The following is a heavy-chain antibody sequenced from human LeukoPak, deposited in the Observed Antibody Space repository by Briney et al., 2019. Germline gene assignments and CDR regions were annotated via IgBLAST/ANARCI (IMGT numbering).Heavy chain of an antibody. J-gene: IGHJ4*02. CDR1: GYSISSGYY. V-gene: IGHV4-38-2*02. CDR3: AREDNWKFDY. CDR2: IYHSGST. Sequence: SETLSLTCTVSGYSISSGYYWGWIRQPPGKGLKCIGSIYHSGSTYYSPSLKSRVTISVDTSKNQFSLKLSSVTAADTAVYYCAREDNWKFDYWGQGTLVTVSS. D-gene: IGHD1-20*01.